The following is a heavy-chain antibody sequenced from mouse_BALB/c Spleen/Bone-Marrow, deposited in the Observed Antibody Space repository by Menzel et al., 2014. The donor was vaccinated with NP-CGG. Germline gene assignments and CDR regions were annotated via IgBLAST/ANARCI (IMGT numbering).Heavy chain of an antibody. CDR3: ARKDYGYNYVMDY. D-gene: IGHD1-2*01. Sequence: LVESGASVKISCKTSGYTFTEYTMHWVKQSHGKSLEWIGGVNPNNGGTIYNQKFKGKATLTVDKSSRTAYMELRSLTSEDSAVYYCARKDYGYNYVMDYWGQGTSVTVSS. CDR1: GYTFTEYT. V-gene: IGHV1-18*01. J-gene: IGHJ4*01. CDR2: VNPNNGGT.